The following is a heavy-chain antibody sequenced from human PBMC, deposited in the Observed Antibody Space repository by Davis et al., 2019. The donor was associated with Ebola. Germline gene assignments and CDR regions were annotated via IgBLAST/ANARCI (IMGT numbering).Heavy chain of an antibody. Sequence: GGSLRLSCAASGFTFSSYGMHWVRQAPGKGLEWVSYISSSSSTIYYADSVKGRFTISRDNAKNSLYLQMNSLRDEDTAVYYCARSGYSYGYATAQGDYWGQGTLVTVSS. J-gene: IGHJ4*02. D-gene: IGHD5-18*01. V-gene: IGHV3-48*02. CDR1: GFTFSSYG. CDR3: ARSGYSYGYATAQGDY. CDR2: ISSSSSTI.